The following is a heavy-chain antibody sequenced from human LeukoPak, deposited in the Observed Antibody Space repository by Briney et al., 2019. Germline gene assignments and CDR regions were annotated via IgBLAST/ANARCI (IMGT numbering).Heavy chain of an antibody. CDR3: ARPIARRNYMDV. CDR1: GGSISSGSYF. J-gene: IGHJ6*03. CDR2: IYTSGST. Sequence: KPSQTLSLTCTVSGGSISSGSYFWSWIRQPAGKGLEWIGRIYTSGSTNYNPSLKSRVTISVDTSKNQFSLKLSSVTAADTAVYYCARPIARRNYMDVWGKGTTVTVSS. V-gene: IGHV4-61*02. D-gene: IGHD1-14*01.